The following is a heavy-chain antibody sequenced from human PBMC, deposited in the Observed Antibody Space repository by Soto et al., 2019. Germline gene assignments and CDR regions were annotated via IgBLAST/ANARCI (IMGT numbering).Heavy chain of an antibody. V-gene: IGHV1-18*04. D-gene: IGHD1-26*01. Sequence: QAQLVQSGAEVKKPGASVKVSCKASGYTFTSYGISWVRQAPGQGLEWMGWISAYNGNTNYAQKLQGRVTMTTDTSTSTAYMELRSLRSDDTAVYYCAREPIKWEPRSDAFDIWGQGTMVTVSS. J-gene: IGHJ3*02. CDR1: GYTFTSYG. CDR2: ISAYNGNT. CDR3: AREPIKWEPRSDAFDI.